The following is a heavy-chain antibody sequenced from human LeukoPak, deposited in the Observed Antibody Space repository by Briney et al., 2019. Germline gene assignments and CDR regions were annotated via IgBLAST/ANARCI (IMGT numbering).Heavy chain of an antibody. V-gene: IGHV4-30-4*08. Sequence: ASETLSLTCTVSGGSISSGDYYWSWIRQPPGKCLEWIGYIYYSGSTYYNPSLKSRVTISVDTSKNQFSLKLSSVTAADTAVYYCAREGYCSSTSCYGAWWFDPWGQGTLVTVSS. D-gene: IGHD2-2*01. CDR3: AREGYCSSTSCYGAWWFDP. J-gene: IGHJ5*02. CDR1: GGSISSGDYY. CDR2: IYYSGST.